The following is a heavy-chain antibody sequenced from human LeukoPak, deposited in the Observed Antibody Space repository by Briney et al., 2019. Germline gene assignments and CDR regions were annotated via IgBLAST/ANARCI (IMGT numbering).Heavy chain of an antibody. V-gene: IGHV1-46*01. CDR3: ARDIYAGEYGMDV. J-gene: IGHJ6*02. CDR1: GYTFTSYY. Sequence: ASVKVSCKASGYTFTSYYMHWVRQAPGQWLEWMGIINPSGGSTSYAQKFQGRVTMTRDTSTSTVYMELSSLRSEDTAVYYCARDIYAGEYGMDVWGQGTTVTVSS. CDR2: INPSGGST. D-gene: IGHD3-16*01.